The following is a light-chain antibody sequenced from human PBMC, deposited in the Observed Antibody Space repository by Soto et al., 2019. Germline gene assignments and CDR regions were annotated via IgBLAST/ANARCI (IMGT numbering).Light chain of an antibody. CDR2: STS. Sequence: VLTQSPGTLSLSPGERATLSCRASQSVDRSDIAWYRQKPGQAPRLLIYSTSIRAAGIPDRFSVSGSGTDFSLTISRLEPEDFAVYYCQHFGRSPLTFGGGTKVDIK. J-gene: IGKJ4*01. CDR3: QHFGRSPLT. V-gene: IGKV3-20*01. CDR1: QSVDRSD.